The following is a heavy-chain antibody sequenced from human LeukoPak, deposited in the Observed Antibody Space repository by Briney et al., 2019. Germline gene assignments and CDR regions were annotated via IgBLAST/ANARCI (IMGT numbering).Heavy chain of an antibody. Sequence: ASVKVSCKASGYTFTGYYMHWVRQAPGQGLEWMGWINPNSGGTNYAQKFQGRVTMTRDTSISTAYMELSRLRSDDTAVYYCARDDHSGSYWWWFDPWGQGTLVTVSS. V-gene: IGHV1-2*02. D-gene: IGHD1-26*01. J-gene: IGHJ5*02. CDR1: GYTFTGYY. CDR2: INPNSGGT. CDR3: ARDDHSGSYWWWFDP.